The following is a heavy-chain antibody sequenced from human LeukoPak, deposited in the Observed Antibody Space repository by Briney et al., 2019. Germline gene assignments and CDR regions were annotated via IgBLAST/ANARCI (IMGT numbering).Heavy chain of an antibody. Sequence: PGGSLRLSCAASGFTFSSYWMSWVRQAPGKGLEWVANIKRDGSEKYYVDSVKGRFTISRDNAKNSLYLQMNSLRAEDTAVYYCARDKSPGHLDPWGQGTLVTVSS. CDR3: ARDKSPGHLDP. J-gene: IGHJ5*02. V-gene: IGHV3-7*03. CDR2: IKRDGSEK. CDR1: GFTFSSYW.